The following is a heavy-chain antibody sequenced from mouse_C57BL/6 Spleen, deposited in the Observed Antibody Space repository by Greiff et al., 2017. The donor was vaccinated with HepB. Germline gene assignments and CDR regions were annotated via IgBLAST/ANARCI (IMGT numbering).Heavy chain of an antibody. J-gene: IGHJ1*03. V-gene: IGHV1-52*01. CDR1: GYTFTSYW. CDR2: IDPSDSET. CDR3: AYYSNYGYFDV. D-gene: IGHD2-5*01. Sequence: QVQLQQPGAELVRPGSSVKLSCKASGYTFTSYWMHWVKQRPIQGLEWIGNIDPSDSETNYNQKFKDKATLTVDKSSSTAYMQLSSLTSEDSAVYYCAYYSNYGYFDVWGTGTTVTVSS.